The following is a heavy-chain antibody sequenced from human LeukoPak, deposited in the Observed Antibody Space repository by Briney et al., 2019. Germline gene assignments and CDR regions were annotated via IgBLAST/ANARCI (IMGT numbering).Heavy chain of an antibody. V-gene: IGHV4-59*01. Sequence: SETLCLTCTVSGGTFSSYYWSWIRQPPGKGLEWIGYIYYSGSTNYNPALKTRVTISVDTSKNQFSLKLSSVTAADTFVYDCARDPDGVSPLAGFDDWGQGTLVTVSS. J-gene: IGHJ5*02. CDR1: GGTFSSYY. D-gene: IGHD2-8*01. CDR2: IYYSGST. CDR3: ARDPDGVSPLAGFDD.